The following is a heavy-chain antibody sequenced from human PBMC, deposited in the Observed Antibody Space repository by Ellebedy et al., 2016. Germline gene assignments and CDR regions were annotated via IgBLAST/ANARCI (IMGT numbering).Heavy chain of an antibody. V-gene: IGHV3-48*02. Sequence: GESLKISXAASGFTFSSYSMNWVRQAPGKGLEWVSSISSSSSTIYYADSVKGRFTISRDNAKNSLYLQMNSLRDEDTAVYYCARGPPRITMIVVVITEGYFDYWGRGTLVTVSS. CDR2: ISSSSSTI. J-gene: IGHJ4*02. D-gene: IGHD3-22*01. CDR3: ARGPPRITMIVVVITEGYFDY. CDR1: GFTFSSYS.